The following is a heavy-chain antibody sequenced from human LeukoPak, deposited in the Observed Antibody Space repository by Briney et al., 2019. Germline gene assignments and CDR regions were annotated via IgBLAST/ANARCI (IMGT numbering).Heavy chain of an antibody. J-gene: IGHJ4*02. CDR3: ARSPRSYYGSRSWIDY. CDR2: IYYSGST. D-gene: IGHD3-10*01. Sequence: PSETLSLTCTVSGGSISGTSYYWGWIRQPPGKGLEWIGSIYYSGSTYYNPSLKSRVTISVDTSKNQFSLKLSSVTAADSAVYYCARSPRSYYGSRSWIDYWGQGTLVTVSS. CDR1: GGSISGTSYY. V-gene: IGHV4-39*01.